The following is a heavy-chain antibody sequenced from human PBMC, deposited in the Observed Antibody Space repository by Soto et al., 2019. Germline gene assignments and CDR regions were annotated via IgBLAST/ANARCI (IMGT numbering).Heavy chain of an antibody. CDR3: ARDLLQKAARQGGVYYFDY. D-gene: IGHD6-6*01. CDR1: GYTFTSYY. Sequence: ASVKVSCKASGYTFTSYYMHWVRQAPGQGLEWMGIINPSGGSTSYAQKFQGRVTMTRDTSTSTVYMELSSLRSEDTAVYYCARDLLQKAARQGGVYYFDYWGQGTLVTVSS. J-gene: IGHJ4*02. V-gene: IGHV1-46*01. CDR2: INPSGGST.